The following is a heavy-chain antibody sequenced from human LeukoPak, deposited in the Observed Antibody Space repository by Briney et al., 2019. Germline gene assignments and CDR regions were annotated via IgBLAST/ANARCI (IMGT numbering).Heavy chain of an antibody. CDR2: IIPIFGTA. CDR3: ARQSVQGSRFVP. CDR1: VGTFNSYA. Sequence: SEKVSCKASVGTFNSYAISWVRQAPGQRLEWMGGIIPIFGTANSAQKFRGRCRITPDESTSPAYMALSSLRSEDTAVYYCARQSVQGSRFVPWGQGSLVTVCS. D-gene: IGHD6-13*01. V-gene: IGHV1-69*13. J-gene: IGHJ5*02.